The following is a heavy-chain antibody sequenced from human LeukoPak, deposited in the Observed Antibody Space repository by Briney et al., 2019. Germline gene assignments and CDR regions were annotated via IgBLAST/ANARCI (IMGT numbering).Heavy chain of an antibody. D-gene: IGHD3-16*02. Sequence: GATVKISCRASGYTFTDYNIHWVHFAPGKGPEWMGRIDTEDGETIYAEKFQGRVTITADTSTDTAYMELTSLRSEDTAVYFCTTDRIERSFDVWGKGTAVTVSS. CDR1: GYTFTDYN. CDR2: IDTEDGET. J-gene: IGHJ6*04. CDR3: TTDRIERSFDV. V-gene: IGHV1-69-2*01.